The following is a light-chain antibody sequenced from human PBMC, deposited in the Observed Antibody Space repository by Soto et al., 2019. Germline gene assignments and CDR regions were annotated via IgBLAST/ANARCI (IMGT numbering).Light chain of an antibody. CDR3: KKYNRSPLP. V-gene: IGKV1-27*01. J-gene: IGKJ4*01. Sequence: DVQMTQSPSSLSAFVGDRVTITCRASQGIAPYLAWFQQKPGKVPKLLIYATSTLQSGVPSRFSGSGSGTDFTLTINSLQPEDVGTDYCKKYNRSPLPLGGGTKVDSK. CDR1: QGIAPY. CDR2: ATS.